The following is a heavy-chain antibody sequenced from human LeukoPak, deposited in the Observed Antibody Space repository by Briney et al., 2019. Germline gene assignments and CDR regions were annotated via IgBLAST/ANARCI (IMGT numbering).Heavy chain of an antibody. D-gene: IGHD6-19*01. J-gene: IGHJ2*01. V-gene: IGHV6-1*01. CDR1: GDSVSSNSAA. Sequence: SQTLSLTCAISGDSVSSNSAAWNWIRQSPSRGLEWLGRTYYRSKWYNDYAVSVKSRITINPDTSKNQFSLQLNSVTPEDTAVYYCARVGVHSSGWYSGYFDLWGRGTLVTVSS. CDR2: TYYRSKWYN. CDR3: ARVGVHSSGWYSGYFDL.